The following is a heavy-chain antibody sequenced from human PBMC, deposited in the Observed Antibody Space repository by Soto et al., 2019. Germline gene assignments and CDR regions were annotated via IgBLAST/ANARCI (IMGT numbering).Heavy chain of an antibody. V-gene: IGHV4-59*08. CDR2: IYYSGST. CDR3: ARHRVGMDV. CDR1: GGSISSYY. Sequence: QVQLQESGPGLVKPSETLSLTCTVSGGSISSYYWSWIRQPPGKGLEWIGYIYYSGSTNYNPSLKXRXTXXVDPSKNQFSLKLSSVTAADTAVDYCARHRVGMDVWGQGTTVTVSS. J-gene: IGHJ6*02.